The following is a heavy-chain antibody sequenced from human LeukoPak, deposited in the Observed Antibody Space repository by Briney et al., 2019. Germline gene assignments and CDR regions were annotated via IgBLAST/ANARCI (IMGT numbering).Heavy chain of an antibody. D-gene: IGHD3-10*01. J-gene: IGHJ4*02. CDR1: GGSFSGYY. V-gene: IGHV4-34*01. CDR2: INHSGST. CDR3: ARTSSLWFGELFYSRGRKYFDY. Sequence: SETLSLTCAVYGGSFSGYYWSWIRQPPGKGLEWIGEINHSGSTNYNPSLKSRVTISVDTSKNQFSLKLSSVTAADTAVYYCARTSSLWFGELFYSRGRKYFDYWGQGTLVTVSS.